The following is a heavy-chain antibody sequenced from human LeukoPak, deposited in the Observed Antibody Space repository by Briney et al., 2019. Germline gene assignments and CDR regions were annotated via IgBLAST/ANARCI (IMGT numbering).Heavy chain of an antibody. CDR2: ISGSGGST. V-gene: IGHV3-23*01. J-gene: IGHJ6*03. Sequence: PSETLSLTCAVYGGSFSGYYWSWVRQAPGKGLEWVSSISGSGGSTFYADSVKGRFTISRDNSKNTLYLQMNSLRAEDTAVYYCATPVPHGSDPSLYYYYMDVWGKGTTVTISS. CDR1: GGSFSGYY. D-gene: IGHD3-10*01. CDR3: ATPVPHGSDPSLYYYYMDV.